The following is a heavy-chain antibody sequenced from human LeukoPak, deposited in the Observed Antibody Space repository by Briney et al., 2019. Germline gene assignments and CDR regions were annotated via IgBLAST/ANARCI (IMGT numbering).Heavy chain of an antibody. CDR2: IIPIFGTA. CDR1: GGTFSSYA. Sequence: SVKVSCKASGGTFSSYAISWVRQAPGQGLEWMGGIIPIFGTANYAQKFQGRVTITADESTSTAYMELSSLRSEDTAVYYCARGRGYQLPRPNYYMDVWGKGTTVTVSS. V-gene: IGHV1-69*13. J-gene: IGHJ6*03. D-gene: IGHD2-2*01. CDR3: ARGRGYQLPRPNYYMDV.